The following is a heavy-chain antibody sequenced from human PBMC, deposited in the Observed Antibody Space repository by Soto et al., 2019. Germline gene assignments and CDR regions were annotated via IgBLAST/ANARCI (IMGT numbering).Heavy chain of an antibody. CDR2: VSFRVSK. V-gene: IGHV4-39*01. D-gene: IGHD6-13*01. J-gene: IGHJ5*02. Sequence: QLLLQESGPGLVKPSETLSLTCTVSGDSVSNSGYYWGWIRQSPGKRLEWIGSVSFRVSKYYNTSVKSRVTFSVDTSKTLISLKLRSVTAADTAVYYCARSSTLQGRDWFDPWGQGTLVTVSS. CDR3: ARSSTLQGRDWFDP. CDR1: GDSVSNSGYY.